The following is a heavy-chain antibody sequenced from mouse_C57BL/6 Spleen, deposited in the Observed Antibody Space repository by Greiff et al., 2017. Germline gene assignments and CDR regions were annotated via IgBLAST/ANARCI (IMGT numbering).Heavy chain of an antibody. D-gene: IGHD1-1*01. CDR2: IYPGDGDT. CDR3: ATYYYGSSYGFDY. CDR1: GYAFSSYW. J-gene: IGHJ2*01. V-gene: IGHV1-80*01. Sequence: QVQLQQSGAELVKPGASVKISCKASGYAFSSYWMNWVKQRPGKGLEWIGQIYPGDGDTNYNGKFKGKATLTADKSSSTAYMQLSSLTSEDSAVYFGATYYYGSSYGFDYWGQGTTLTVSS.